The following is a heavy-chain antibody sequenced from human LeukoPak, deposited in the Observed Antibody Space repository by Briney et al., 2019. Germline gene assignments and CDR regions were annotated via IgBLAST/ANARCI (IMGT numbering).Heavy chain of an antibody. V-gene: IGHV3-74*01. D-gene: IGHD6-6*01. Sequence: GGSLRLSCAASGFNFNSHWMHWVRQAPGKGLVWVSRIDNDGSTTTYADSVRGRFTISRDNAKNTLFLQMNSLRAEDTAVYYCVRDRPHNWFDPWGQGTLVTVSS. CDR3: VRDRPHNWFDP. CDR2: IDNDGSTT. CDR1: GFNFNSHW. J-gene: IGHJ5*02.